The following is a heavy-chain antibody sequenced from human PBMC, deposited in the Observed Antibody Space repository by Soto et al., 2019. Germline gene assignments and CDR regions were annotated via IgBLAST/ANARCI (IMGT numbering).Heavy chain of an antibody. J-gene: IGHJ5*02. CDR1: GYTFTSYA. CDR3: ARDRSGYLNNWFDP. CDR2: INAGNGNT. V-gene: IGHV1-3*01. Sequence: ASVKVSCKASGYTFTSYAMHWVRQAPGQRLEWMGWINAGNGNTKYSQKFQGRVTITRDTSASTAYMELSSLRSEDTAVYYCARDRSGYLNNWFDPWGQGTLVTVSS. D-gene: IGHD3-3*01.